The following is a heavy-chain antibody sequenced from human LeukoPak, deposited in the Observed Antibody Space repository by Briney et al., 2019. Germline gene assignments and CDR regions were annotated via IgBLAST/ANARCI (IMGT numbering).Heavy chain of an antibody. D-gene: IGHD7-27*01. CDR3: ARSYPWGSAFDI. Sequence: ASVKVSCKASRYTFTSYGISWVRQAPGQGLEWMGWISAYNGNTNYAQKLQGRVAMTTDTSTSTAYMELRSLRSDDTAVYYCARSYPWGSAFDIWGQGTMVTVSS. V-gene: IGHV1-18*01. CDR1: RYTFTSYG. CDR2: ISAYNGNT. J-gene: IGHJ3*02.